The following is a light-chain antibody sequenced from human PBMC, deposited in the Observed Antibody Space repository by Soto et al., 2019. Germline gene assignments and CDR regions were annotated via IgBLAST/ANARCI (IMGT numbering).Light chain of an antibody. J-gene: IGKJ4*01. V-gene: IGKV1-5*03. CDR3: QQYKTYSS. CDR2: KAS. CDR1: QSISSW. Sequence: DIQMTQSPSTLSASVGDKVTITCRASQSISSWLAWYQQKPGKAPNLLIYKASKLESGVPSRFSGTGFGTEFSLTISSLQPDDFATYYCQQYKTYSSFGGGTNVDIK.